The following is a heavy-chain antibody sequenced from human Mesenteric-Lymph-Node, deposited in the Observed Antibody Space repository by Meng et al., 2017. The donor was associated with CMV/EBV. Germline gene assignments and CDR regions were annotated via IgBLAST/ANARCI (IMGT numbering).Heavy chain of an antibody. CDR2: INRDGSNT. J-gene: IGHJ6*02. D-gene: IGHD5-24*01. CDR1: GFTFSSYW. Sequence: GESLKISCAASGFTFSSYWLHWVRQVPGKGLVWVSRINRDGSNTRYGDSVKGRFTISRDNSKNTVYLQLSSLRPEDAAVYYCAKDLLQVAYYYGMDVWGQGTTVTVSS. V-gene: IGHV3-74*01. CDR3: AKDLLQVAYYYGMDV.